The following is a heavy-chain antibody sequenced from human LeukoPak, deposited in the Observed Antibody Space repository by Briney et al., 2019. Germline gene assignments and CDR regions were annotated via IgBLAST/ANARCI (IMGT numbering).Heavy chain of an antibody. J-gene: IGHJ4*02. V-gene: IGHV3-21*01. Sequence: GGSLRLSCEASGFTFNDFSINWVRQAPGKGLEWVSAISSRGTFMYYVDSVKGRFTISRDYAKNSVFLQMNSLRVEDTAVYYCAREASSGWYGDYFDYWGQGTLVTVSS. CDR1: GFTFNDFS. CDR3: AREASSGWYGDYFDY. CDR2: ISSRGTFM. D-gene: IGHD6-19*01.